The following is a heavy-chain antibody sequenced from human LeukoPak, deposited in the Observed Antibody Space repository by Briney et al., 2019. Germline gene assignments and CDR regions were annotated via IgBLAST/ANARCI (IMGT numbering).Heavy chain of an antibody. V-gene: IGHV4-59*08. J-gene: IGHJ3*02. Sequence: PSETLSLTCIVSGDSINDYYWSWIRQPPGNRLEWIGWIYYSGSTMYSPSLESRVTISLDTSRTQFSLDLNSVTAADTAVYYCARHAGFGSGYYHDAFDIWGQGSMVIVSS. CDR2: IYYSGST. CDR3: ARHAGFGSGYYHDAFDI. D-gene: IGHD3-22*01. CDR1: GDSINDYY.